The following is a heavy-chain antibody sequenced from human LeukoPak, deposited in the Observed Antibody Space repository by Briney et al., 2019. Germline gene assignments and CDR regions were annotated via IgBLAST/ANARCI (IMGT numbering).Heavy chain of an antibody. V-gene: IGHV4-59*12. CDR3: ARGRYDILTGYYSRKPRTNAFDI. J-gene: IGHJ3*02. CDR2: IYYSGST. CDR1: GGSISSYY. D-gene: IGHD3-9*01. Sequence: SETLSLTCTVSGGSISSYYWSWIRQPPGKGLEWIGYIYYSGSTNYNPSLKSRVTISVDTSKNQFSLKLSSVTAADTAVYYCARGRYDILTGYYSRKPRTNAFDIWGQGTMVTVSS.